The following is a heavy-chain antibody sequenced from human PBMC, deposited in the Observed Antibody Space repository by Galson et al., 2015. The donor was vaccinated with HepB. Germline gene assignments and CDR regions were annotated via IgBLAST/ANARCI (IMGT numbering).Heavy chain of an antibody. CDR3: ARDHEGCSSTSCYYWFDP. Sequence: LRLSCAASGFTFSDYYMSWIRQAPGKGLEWVSYISSSGSIINYADSVKGRFTISRDNAKNSLYLQMNSLRAEDTAVYYCARDHEGCSSTSCYYWFDPWGQGTLVTVSS. CDR1: GFTFSDYY. D-gene: IGHD2-2*01. V-gene: IGHV3-11*01. J-gene: IGHJ5*02. CDR2: ISSSGSII.